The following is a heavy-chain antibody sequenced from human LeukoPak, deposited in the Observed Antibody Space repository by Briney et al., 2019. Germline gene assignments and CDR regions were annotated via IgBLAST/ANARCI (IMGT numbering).Heavy chain of an antibody. CDR3: ARESVVRGAMAFDI. CDR2: IYHTGST. Sequence: SETLSLTCTVSGGSVSSDNYSWSWIRQPPGKGLEWIGYIYHTGSTHYNSSLKNRVTISVDTSKNHFSLKLSSVTAADTAVYYCARESVVRGAMAFDIWGQGTMVTVSS. V-gene: IGHV4-61*03. D-gene: IGHD3-10*01. J-gene: IGHJ3*02. CDR1: GGSVSSDNYS.